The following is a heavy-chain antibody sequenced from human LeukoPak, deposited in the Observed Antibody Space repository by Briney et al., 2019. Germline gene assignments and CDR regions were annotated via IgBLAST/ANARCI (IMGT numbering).Heavy chain of an antibody. CDR1: GFTFSDYA. CDR3: AKGYYVDIVATRFDY. D-gene: IGHD5-12*01. J-gene: IGHJ4*02. Sequence: GGSLRLSCAASGFTFSDYAMTWVRQAPGKGLEWVSVISGSGGSIYYADSVKGRFTISRDNSKNTLYLQMNSLRAEDTAVYYCAKGYYVDIVATRFDYWGQGTLVTVSS. CDR2: ISGSGGSI. V-gene: IGHV3-23*01.